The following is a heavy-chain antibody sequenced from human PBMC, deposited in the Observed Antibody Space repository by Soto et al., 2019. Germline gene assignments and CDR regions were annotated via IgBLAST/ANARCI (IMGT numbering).Heavy chain of an antibody. CDR3: ATDYYDSSGYYRRGALVI. D-gene: IGHD3-22*01. Sequence: GASVKVACKASGGTFSSYAISWVRQAPGQGLEWMGGIIPIFGTANYAQKFQGRVTITADESTSTAYMELSSLRSEDTAVYYCATDYYDSSGYYRRGALVIWGQGTMVTVSS. J-gene: IGHJ3*02. CDR1: GGTFSSYA. V-gene: IGHV1-69*13. CDR2: IIPIFGTA.